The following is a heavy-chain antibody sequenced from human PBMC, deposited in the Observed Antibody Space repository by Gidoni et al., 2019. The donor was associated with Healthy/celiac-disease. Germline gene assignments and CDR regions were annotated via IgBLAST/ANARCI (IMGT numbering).Heavy chain of an antibody. D-gene: IGHD3-22*01. V-gene: IGHV3-74*01. CDR3: ARVGWDSSGYQLYYYYMDV. CDR1: GFTFSSYW. CDR2: INSDGSST. Sequence: EVQLVESGGGLVQPGGSLRLSCAASGFTFSSYWMHWVRQAPGKGLVWVSRINSDGSSTSYADSVKGRFTISRDNAKNTLYLQMNSLRAEDTAVYYCARVGWDSSGYQLYYYYMDVWGKGTTVTVSS. J-gene: IGHJ6*03.